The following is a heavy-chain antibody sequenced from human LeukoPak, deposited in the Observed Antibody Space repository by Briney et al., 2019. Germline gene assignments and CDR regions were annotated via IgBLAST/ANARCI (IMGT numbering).Heavy chain of an antibody. CDR1: GGSFSGYY. D-gene: IGHD1-14*01. J-gene: IGHJ4*02. CDR2: IYYSGST. CDR3: AREVAGTPFIDY. V-gene: IGHV4-34*01. Sequence: SETLSLTCAVYGGSFSGYYWSWIRQPPGKGLEWIGNIYYSGSTYDNPSLKSRVTISVDKSKNQFSLKLRSVTAADTAIYYCAREVAGTPFIDYWGQGTLVTVSS.